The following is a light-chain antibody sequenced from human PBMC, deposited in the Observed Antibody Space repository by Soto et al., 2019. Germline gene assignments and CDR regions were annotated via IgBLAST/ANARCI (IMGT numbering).Light chain of an antibody. CDR2: GAS. Sequence: EIVMTQSPATLSVSPGDGATLSCRASQSVDSNLAWYQQKPGQTPRLLMYGASTRPTGIPARFSGSGSGTEFTLTISSLQSEDFAVYYCQQYKLWWTFGQGTRVEIK. CDR1: QSVDSN. J-gene: IGKJ1*01. V-gene: IGKV3-15*01. CDR3: QQYKLWWT.